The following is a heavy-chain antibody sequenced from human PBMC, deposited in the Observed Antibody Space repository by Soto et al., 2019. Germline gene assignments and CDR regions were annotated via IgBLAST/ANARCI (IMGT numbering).Heavy chain of an antibody. D-gene: IGHD6-13*01. CDR2: IFYSGST. CDR1: GGSINSGGYY. CDR3: ARGYRQSGYIISWVFDY. V-gene: IGHV4-31*03. J-gene: IGHJ4*02. Sequence: QVQLQESGPGLVKPSQTLSLICTVSGGSINSGGYYWNWIRQHPGKGLEWIGYIFYSGSTYYNPFLRRRVTIAADTSENQFPLNLSSVTAADTAVYFCARGYRQSGYIISWVFDYWGQGTLVHVSS.